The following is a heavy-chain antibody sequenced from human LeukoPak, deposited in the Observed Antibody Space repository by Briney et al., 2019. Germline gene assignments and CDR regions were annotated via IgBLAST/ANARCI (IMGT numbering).Heavy chain of an antibody. CDR2: IIPIFGTA. CDR3: ARSSYYGSGSQCKGGKNWLDP. D-gene: IGHD3-10*01. V-gene: IGHV1-69*05. J-gene: IGHJ5*02. Sequence: SVTVSCKASGGTFSSYAISWVRQAPGQGLEWMGRIIPIFGTANYAQKFHGRVTITTDESTSTAYMELSSLRSEQTAVYYCARSSYYGSGSQCKGGKNWLDPWGQGTLVTVSS. CDR1: GGTFSSYA.